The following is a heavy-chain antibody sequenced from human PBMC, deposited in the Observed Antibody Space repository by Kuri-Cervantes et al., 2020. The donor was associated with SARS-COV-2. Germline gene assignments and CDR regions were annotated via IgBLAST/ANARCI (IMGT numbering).Heavy chain of an antibody. J-gene: IGHJ6*02. CDR1: GYTFTSYA. Sequence: ASVKVSCKASGYTFTSYAMHWVRQAPGQRLEWMGWINAGNGNTKYSQKFQGRVTITRDTFASTAYMELSSLRSEDTAVYYCAKGSYYDSSGSNYYYYGMDVWGQGTTVTVSS. CDR2: INAGNGNT. V-gene: IGHV1-3*01. D-gene: IGHD3-22*01. CDR3: AKGSYYDSSGSNYYYYGMDV.